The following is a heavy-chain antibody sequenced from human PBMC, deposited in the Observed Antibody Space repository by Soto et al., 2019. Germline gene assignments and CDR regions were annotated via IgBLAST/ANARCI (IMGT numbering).Heavy chain of an antibody. J-gene: IGHJ4*02. CDR1: GGSFSGYY. CDR3: ARGCSSTSCNAGLDY. V-gene: IGHV4-34*01. CDR2: INHSGST. D-gene: IGHD2-2*01. Sequence: QVQLQQWGAGLLKPSETLSLTCAVYGGSFSGYYWSWIRQPPGKGLEWIGEINHSGSTNYNPSRKSRVTISVDTSKNQFSLKLSSVTAADTAVYYCARGCSSTSCNAGLDYWGQGTLVTVSS.